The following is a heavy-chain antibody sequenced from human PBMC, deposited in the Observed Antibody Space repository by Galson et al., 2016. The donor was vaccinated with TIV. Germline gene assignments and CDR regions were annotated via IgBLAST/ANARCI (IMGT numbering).Heavy chain of an antibody. D-gene: IGHD4-17*01. Sequence: SVKVSCKASGYTFTSYDINWVRQATGQGLEWMGWMNPNRGNTGYAQKFRGRATMTRNTSVRTAYMELSSLRSEDTAVYYCARSGDYGDYWGQGTLVTVSS. CDR2: MNPNRGNT. V-gene: IGHV1-8*02. CDR1: GYTFTSYD. CDR3: ARSGDYGDY. J-gene: IGHJ4*02.